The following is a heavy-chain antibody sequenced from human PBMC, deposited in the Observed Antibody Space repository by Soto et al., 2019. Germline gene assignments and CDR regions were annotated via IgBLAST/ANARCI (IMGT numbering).Heavy chain of an antibody. CDR1: GYTFTNSY. CDR3: ASPRLGYCSGGSCSGWGYFDY. J-gene: IGHJ4*02. D-gene: IGHD2-15*01. V-gene: IGHV1-46*01. CDR2: INPGGNST. Sequence: ASVKVSCKASGYTFTNSYAHWVRQAPGQGLEWMGIINPGGNSTSYAQKFQGRLTMTRDTSTSTVYMELSSLRSDDTAVYFCASPRLGYCSGGSCSGWGYFDYWGQGTLVTVSS.